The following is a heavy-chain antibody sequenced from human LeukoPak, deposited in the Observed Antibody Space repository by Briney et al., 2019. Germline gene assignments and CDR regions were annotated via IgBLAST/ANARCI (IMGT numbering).Heavy chain of an antibody. CDR2: MCYSGST. J-gene: IGHJ3*01. V-gene: IGHV4-59*08. CDR1: GGSISSYR. CDR3: ARRFDL. Sequence: SETLSLTCTVSGGSISSYRWSWIRQSPGKGLEWIGYMCYSGSTNYNPSLKSRVTISIDTSKSHFSLKLSSVTAADTAVYYCARRFDLWGQGTMVTVSS. D-gene: IGHD3-10*01.